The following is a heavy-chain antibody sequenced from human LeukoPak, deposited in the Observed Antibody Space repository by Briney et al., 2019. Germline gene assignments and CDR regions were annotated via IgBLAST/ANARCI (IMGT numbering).Heavy chain of an antibody. Sequence: VASVKVSCKASGYTFTSYDINWVRQATGQGLEWMGWMNPNSGNTGYAQKFQGRVTITRNTSISTAYMELSSLRSEDTAVYYCARGRERWCSSTSCYPGFDPWGQGTLVTVSS. V-gene: IGHV1-8*03. CDR3: ARGRERWCSSTSCYPGFDP. D-gene: IGHD2-2*01. J-gene: IGHJ5*02. CDR2: MNPNSGNT. CDR1: GYTFTSYD.